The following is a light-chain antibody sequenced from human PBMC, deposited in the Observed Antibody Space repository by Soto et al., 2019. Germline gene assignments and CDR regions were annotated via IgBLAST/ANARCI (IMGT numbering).Light chain of an antibody. CDR1: QDVGTW. J-gene: IGKJ3*01. CDR3: QQAKSVPLT. CDR2: AAS. Sequence: DIHMTQSPSALSASVGDRVTISCRASQDVGTWLAWYQQKPGKAPKLLIYAASILQNGVPSRFSGGGSGTEFTLTINSLQPEDFATYYCQQAKSVPLTFGPGTTVDLK. V-gene: IGKV1D-12*01.